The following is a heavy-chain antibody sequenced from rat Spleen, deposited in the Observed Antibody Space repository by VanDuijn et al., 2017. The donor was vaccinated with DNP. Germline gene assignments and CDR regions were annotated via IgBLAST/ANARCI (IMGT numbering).Heavy chain of an antibody. V-gene: IGHV5-46*01. J-gene: IGHJ2*01. CDR1: GFTFTSFP. CDR3: TRFGLPGFAFDY. D-gene: IGHD1-4*01. Sequence: EVHLVGSGGGLVQPGRSLKLSCAASGFTFTSFPMAWVRQAPTRDLEWVATISPRGDNPFYRDAVKGRFTVSRDNAKSTLFLQMISLRSEDTATYFCTRFGLPGFAFDYWGLGVMVTVSP. CDR2: ISPRGDNP.